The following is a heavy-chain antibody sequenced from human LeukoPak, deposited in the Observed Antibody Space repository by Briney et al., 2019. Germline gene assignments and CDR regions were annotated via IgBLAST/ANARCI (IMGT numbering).Heavy chain of an antibody. V-gene: IGHV1-69*01. CDR3: ARGYSSSWYPRRYYYYMDV. D-gene: IGHD6-13*01. CDR2: IIPIFGTA. Sequence: EASVKVSCKASGGTFSSYAISWVRQAPGQGLEWMGGIIPIFGTANYAQKFQGRVTITADESTSTAYMELSNLRSEDTAVYYRARGYSSSWYPRRYYYYMDVWGKGTTVTVSS. CDR1: GGTFSSYA. J-gene: IGHJ6*03.